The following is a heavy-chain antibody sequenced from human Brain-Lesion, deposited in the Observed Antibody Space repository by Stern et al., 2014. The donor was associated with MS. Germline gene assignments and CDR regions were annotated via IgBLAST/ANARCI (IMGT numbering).Heavy chain of an antibody. J-gene: IGHJ5*02. CDR1: GGSISNGAYY. D-gene: IGHD3-10*01. CDR2: IFYSGTS. CDR3: ARSGDFGDTGHWFDP. V-gene: IGHV4-30-4*01. Sequence: QVQLVESGPGLVKPSQTLSLTCTVSGGSISNGAYYWTWIRPPPGKGLERIGSIFYSGTSYYSPSLKSRVSISVDTSKNQFSLSLNSLTAADTAVYYCARSGDFGDTGHWFDPWGQGTLVTVSS.